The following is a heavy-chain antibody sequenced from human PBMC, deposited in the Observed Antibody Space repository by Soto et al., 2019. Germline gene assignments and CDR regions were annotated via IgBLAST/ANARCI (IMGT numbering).Heavy chain of an antibody. D-gene: IGHD5-12*01. CDR2: IQGDTGHT. CDR3: VREIYDPRDY. Sequence: EVQLVESGGGLVKPGESLRLSCVTSGFSMSDYRLNWVRQAPGKGLEWVSLIQGDTGHTFYADSVRGRFIISRDDAKSSVYLQMNALRVEDTAVYYCVREIYDPRDYWGQGTLVTVSS. V-gene: IGHV3-21*01. J-gene: IGHJ4*02. CDR1: GFSMSDYR.